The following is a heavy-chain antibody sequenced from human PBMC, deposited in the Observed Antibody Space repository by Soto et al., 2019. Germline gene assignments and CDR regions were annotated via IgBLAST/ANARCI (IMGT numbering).Heavy chain of an antibody. CDR2: IYYSGST. D-gene: IGHD1-26*01. J-gene: IGHJ4*02. V-gene: IGHV4-59*12. CDR3: GRREIQGPMDY. CDR1: GGSISSYY. Sequence: PSETLSLTCTVSGGSISSYYWSWIRQPPGKGLEWIGYIYYSGSTNYNPSLKSRVTMSVDTSKNQFSLKLTSVTAVDTAVYYCGRREIQGPMDYWGQGTLVTAPQ.